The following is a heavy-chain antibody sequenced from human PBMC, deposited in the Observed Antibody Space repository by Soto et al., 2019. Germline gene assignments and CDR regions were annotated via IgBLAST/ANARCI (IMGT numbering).Heavy chain of an antibody. CDR1: GFTFSAVY. D-gene: IGHD6-19*01. CDR3: ARDRGAVTGPYFDY. V-gene: IGHV3-11*05. Sequence: QVQLEESGGGLVKPGGSLRLSCAASGFTFSAVYMSWIRQAPNKGLEYISYISSSGTSANYADSVKGRFTISRHNAKNSTYLHMNSLRAEDTAVYYCARDRGAVTGPYFDYWGQGALVTVSS. J-gene: IGHJ4*02. CDR2: ISSSGTSA.